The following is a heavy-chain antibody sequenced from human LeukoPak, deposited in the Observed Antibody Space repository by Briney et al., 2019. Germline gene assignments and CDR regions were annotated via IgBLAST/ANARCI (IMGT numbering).Heavy chain of an antibody. CDR1: GYTFTSYA. Sequence: ASVKVSCKASGYTFTSYAMNWVRQAPGQGLEWMGWINTNTGNPTYAQGFTGRFVLSLDTSVSTAYLQISSLKAEDTAVYYCARDPGYCSGGSCYEDYYYGMDVWGQGTTVTVSS. V-gene: IGHV7-4-1*02. J-gene: IGHJ6*02. D-gene: IGHD2-15*01. CDR2: INTNTGNP. CDR3: ARDPGYCSGGSCYEDYYYGMDV.